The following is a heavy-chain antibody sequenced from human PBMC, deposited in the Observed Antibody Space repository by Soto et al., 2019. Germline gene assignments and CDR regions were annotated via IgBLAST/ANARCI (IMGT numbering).Heavy chain of an antibody. Sequence: QVQLVESGGGVVQPGRSLRLSCAASGFTFISYGMHWVRQAPGKGLEWVAVISYDGSNKYYADSVKGRFTISRDNSKNTLYLQMNSLRAEDTAVYYCDKDRRKVVVYDTFDSWGQGTLVTVSS. D-gene: IGHD2-8*02. V-gene: IGHV3-30*18. CDR1: GFTFISYG. CDR2: ISYDGSNK. CDR3: DKDRRKVVVYDTFDS. J-gene: IGHJ4*02.